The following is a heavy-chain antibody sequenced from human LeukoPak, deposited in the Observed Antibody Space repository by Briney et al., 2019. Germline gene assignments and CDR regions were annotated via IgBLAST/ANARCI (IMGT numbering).Heavy chain of an antibody. V-gene: IGHV1-69*13. J-gene: IGHJ4*02. Sequence: ASVKVSCKASGYTFTSYGISWVRQAPGQGLEWMGGIIPIFGTANYAQKFQGRVTITADESTSTAYMELSSLRSEDTAVYYCAREVFAGPAAYFDYWGQGTLVTVSS. D-gene: IGHD6-25*01. CDR3: AREVFAGPAAYFDY. CDR2: IIPIFGTA. CDR1: GYTFTSYG.